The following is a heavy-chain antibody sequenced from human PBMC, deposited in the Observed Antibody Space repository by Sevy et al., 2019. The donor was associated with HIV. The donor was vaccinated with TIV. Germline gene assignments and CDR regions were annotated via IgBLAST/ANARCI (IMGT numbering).Heavy chain of an antibody. CDR3: ARGLSVRGVIDAFDI. CDR2: ISAYNGNT. Sequence: ASVKVSCEASGYTFTSYGISWVRQAPGQGLEWMGWISAYNGNTNYAQKLQGRVTMTTDTSTSTAYMELRSLRSDDTAVYYCARGLSVRGVIDAFDIWGQGTMVTVSS. D-gene: IGHD3-10*01. V-gene: IGHV1-18*01. J-gene: IGHJ3*02. CDR1: GYTFTSYG.